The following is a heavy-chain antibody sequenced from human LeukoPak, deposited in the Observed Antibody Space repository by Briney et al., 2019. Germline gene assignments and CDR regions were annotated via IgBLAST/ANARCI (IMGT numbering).Heavy chain of an antibody. CDR1: GYTFTSYG. CDR2: ISAYNGNT. CDR3: ATCLEQQLAQLDY. J-gene: IGHJ4*02. Sequence: ASVKVSCKASGYTFTSYGISWVRQAPGQGPEWMGWISAYNGNTNYAQKLQGRATMTTDTSTSTAYMELRSLRSDDTAVYYCATCLEQQLAQLDYWGQGTLVTVSS. V-gene: IGHV1-18*01. D-gene: IGHD6-13*01.